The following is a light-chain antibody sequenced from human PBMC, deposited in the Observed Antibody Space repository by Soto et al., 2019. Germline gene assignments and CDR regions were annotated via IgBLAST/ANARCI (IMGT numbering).Light chain of an antibody. J-gene: IGKJ1*01. CDR1: QSVSSSY. Sequence: EVVLTPSPGTLSLSPGERATLYCRASQSVSSSYLAWYQQKPGQAPRLLIYGASTRASGIPDRFSGSGSGTGFTLTISSLQSGDFAFFYCQQYDGWPRTFGQGTKVDIK. CDR2: GAS. CDR3: QQYDGWPRT. V-gene: IGKV3-20*01.